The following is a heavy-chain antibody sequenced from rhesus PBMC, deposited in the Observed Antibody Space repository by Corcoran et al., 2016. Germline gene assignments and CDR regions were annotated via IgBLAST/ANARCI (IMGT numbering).Heavy chain of an antibody. CDR1: GGSISSGYYY. J-gene: IGHJ4*01. CDR2: FTYSGST. Sequence: QVQLQESGPGLVTPSETLSLTCAVSGGSISSGYYYWSWIRQPPGKGVEWIGYFTYSGSTSYNPSLNSRVTISRDTSKNQFSLKLSSVTAADTAVYYCARDRIAFDYWGQGVLVTVSS. V-gene: IGHV4-122*02. CDR3: ARDRIAFDY. D-gene: IGHD2-2*01.